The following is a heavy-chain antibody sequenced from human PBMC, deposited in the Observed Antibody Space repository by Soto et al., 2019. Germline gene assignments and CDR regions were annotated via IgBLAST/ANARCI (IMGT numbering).Heavy chain of an antibody. CDR1: GGSISSGGYY. D-gene: IGHD3-10*01. Sequence: SETLSLTCTVSGGSISSGGYYWSWIRQHPGKGLEWIGYIYYSGSTYYNPSLKSRVTISVDTSKNQFSLKLSSVTAADTAVYYCARAPITMVRGVISWFDPWGQGTLVTVSS. CDR3: ARAPITMVRGVISWFDP. J-gene: IGHJ5*02. CDR2: IYYSGST. V-gene: IGHV4-31*03.